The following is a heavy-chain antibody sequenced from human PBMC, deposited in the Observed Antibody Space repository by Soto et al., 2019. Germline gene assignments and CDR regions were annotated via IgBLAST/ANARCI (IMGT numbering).Heavy chain of an antibody. D-gene: IGHD2-15*01. CDR3: TTNVVVAAPRALREYYYYMDV. J-gene: IGHJ6*03. Sequence: GGSLRLSCAASGFTFSNAWMSWVRQAPGKGLEWVGRIKSKTDGGTTDYAAPVKGRLTISRDDSKNTLYLQMNSLKTEDTAVYYCTTNVVVAAPRALREYYYYMDVWGKGTTVTVSS. V-gene: IGHV3-15*01. CDR1: GFTFSNAW. CDR2: IKSKTDGGTT.